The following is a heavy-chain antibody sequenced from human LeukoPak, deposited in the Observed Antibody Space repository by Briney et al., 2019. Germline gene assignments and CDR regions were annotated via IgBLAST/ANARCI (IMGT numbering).Heavy chain of an antibody. J-gene: IGHJ3*01. D-gene: IGHD3-22*01. CDR1: GFSISSGSYS. CDR3: ARELRYDNSDSGAF. Sequence: SETLSLTCTASGFSISSGSYSWSWHRQPAGQELEWNGRIYTSESTNYDPSLKSRTIISVDTSKNQFSLKLSSVTAADTAVYYCARELRYDNSDSGAFWGQGTVVTVSS. V-gene: IGHV4-61*02. CDR2: IYTSEST.